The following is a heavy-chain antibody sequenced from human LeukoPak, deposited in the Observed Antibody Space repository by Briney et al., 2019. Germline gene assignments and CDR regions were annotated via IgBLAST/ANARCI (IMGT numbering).Heavy chain of an antibody. J-gene: IGHJ4*02. V-gene: IGHV3-30*04. D-gene: IGHD6-13*01. CDR3: ARDGLKSLAAGILFDY. CDR2: ISYDGSNK. CDR1: GFTFSSYA. Sequence: PGGSLRLSCAASGFTFSSYAMHWVRQAPGKGLEWVAVISYDGSNKYYADSVKGRFTISRGNSKNTLYLQMNSLRAEDTAVYYCARDGLKSLAAGILFDYWGQGTLVTVSS.